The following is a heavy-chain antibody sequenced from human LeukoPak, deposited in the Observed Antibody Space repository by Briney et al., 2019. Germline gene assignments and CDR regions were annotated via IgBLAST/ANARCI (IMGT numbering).Heavy chain of an antibody. CDR3: ASRGYSGYDAYYYGMDV. Sequence: SVKVSCKASGGTFSSYAIIWVRQAPGQGLEWMGGIIPIFATANYAQKFQGRVTITADKSTSTAYMELSSLRSEDTAVYYCASRGYSGYDAYYYGMDVWGKGTTVIVSS. CDR2: IIPIFATA. D-gene: IGHD5-12*01. CDR1: GGTFSSYA. J-gene: IGHJ6*04. V-gene: IGHV1-69*06.